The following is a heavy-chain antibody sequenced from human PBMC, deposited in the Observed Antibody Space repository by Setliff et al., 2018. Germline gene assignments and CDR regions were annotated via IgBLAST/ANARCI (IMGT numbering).Heavy chain of an antibody. D-gene: IGHD4-17*01. CDR2: INHSGST. CDR1: GGSFSDYY. V-gene: IGHV4-34*01. CDR3: ARETTMTYYFYYMDV. Sequence: PSETLSLTCAVYGGSFSDYYWSWIRQSPGKGLEWIGEINHSGSTNYNPSLKTRVTISVDTSKNQFSLTLSSVTAADTAVYYCARETTMTYYFYYMDVWGKWTTVTVSS. J-gene: IGHJ6*03.